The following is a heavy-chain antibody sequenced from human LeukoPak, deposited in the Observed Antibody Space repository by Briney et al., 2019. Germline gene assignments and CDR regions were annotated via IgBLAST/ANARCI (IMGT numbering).Heavy chain of an antibody. CDR3: ARRGYGSGSYPPYYYMDV. CDR2: IVVGSGNT. D-gene: IGHD3-10*01. Sequence: GTSVKVSCKASGFTFTSSAMQWVRQARGQRLEWIGWIVVGSGNTNYAQKFQERVTITRDMSTSTAYMELSSLKASDTAMYYCARRGYGSGSYPPYYYMDVWGKGTTVTVSS. J-gene: IGHJ6*03. CDR1: GFTFTSSA. V-gene: IGHV1-58*02.